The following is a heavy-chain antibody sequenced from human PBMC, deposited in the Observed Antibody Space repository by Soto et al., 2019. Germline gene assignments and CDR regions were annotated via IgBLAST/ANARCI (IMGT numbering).Heavy chain of an antibody. CDR3: ARQDCSGGSCYSSRHYYYGMDV. J-gene: IGHJ6*02. CDR1: GYSFTSYW. D-gene: IGHD2-15*01. Sequence: GGSLKISCKGSGYSFTSYWIAWVRQVPGKGLEWMGIIYPADSDVRHSPSFQGQVTISVDKSLSTAYLQWSSLKASDTAMYYCARQDCSGGSCYSSRHYYYGMDVWGQGTTVTVSS. V-gene: IGHV5-51*01. CDR2: IYPADSDV.